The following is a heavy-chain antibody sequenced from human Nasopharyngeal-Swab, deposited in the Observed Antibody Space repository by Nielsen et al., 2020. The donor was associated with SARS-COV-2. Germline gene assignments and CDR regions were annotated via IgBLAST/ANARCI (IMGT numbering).Heavy chain of an antibody. CDR2: IIPIFGTA. V-gene: IGHV1-69*13. Sequence: SVKVSCKASGGTFSSYAISRVRQAPGQGLEWMGGIIPIFGTANYAQKFQGRVTITADESTSTAYMELSSLRSEDTAVYYCASFPYDSSGSYYYYGMDVWGQGTTVTVSS. J-gene: IGHJ6*02. D-gene: IGHD3-22*01. CDR1: GGTFSSYA. CDR3: ASFPYDSSGSYYYYGMDV.